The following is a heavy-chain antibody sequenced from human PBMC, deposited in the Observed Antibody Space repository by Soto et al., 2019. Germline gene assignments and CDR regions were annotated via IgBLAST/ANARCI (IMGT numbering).Heavy chain of an antibody. CDR1: GDSVSSDITS. D-gene: IGHD3-10*01. V-gene: IGHV6-1*01. J-gene: IGHJ3*01. CDR2: TYYRSKWFH. CDR3: ARGNALAV. Sequence: QGQLQQSGPGLVKPSQTLSLTCAISGDSVSSDITSWKWIRQSPSRRLEWLGRTYYRSKWFHDYAASVKSRMTINLDASKKQFSLEMNSMTPEVTAVYYCARGNALAVWGHGTVVTVSS.